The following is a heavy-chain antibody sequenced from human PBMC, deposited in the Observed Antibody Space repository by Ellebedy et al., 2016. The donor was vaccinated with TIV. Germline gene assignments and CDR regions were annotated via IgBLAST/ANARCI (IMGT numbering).Heavy chain of an antibody. J-gene: IGHJ4*02. CDR3: AREIGLRWSPLHTSKYFDY. CDR1: GYTFTGNY. D-gene: IGHD4-23*01. Sequence: AASVKVSCKASGYTFTGNYMHWVRQAPGQGLEWMGWINPNSGGTNYAQKFQGRVTMTRDTSISTAYMELSRLRSDDTAVYYCAREIGLRWSPLHTSKYFDYWGQGTLVTVSS. CDR2: INPNSGGT. V-gene: IGHV1-2*02.